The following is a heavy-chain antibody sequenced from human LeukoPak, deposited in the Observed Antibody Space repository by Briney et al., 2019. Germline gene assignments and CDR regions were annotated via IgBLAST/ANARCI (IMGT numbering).Heavy chain of an antibody. CDR1: GYTFTGYY. Sequence: ASVKVSCKASGYTFTGYYMHWVRQAPGQGLEWMGWINPNSGGTNYAQKFQGRVTMTRDTSISTAYMELSRLRSDDTAVYYCARSSIVVVPAAIEEPYYFDYWGQGTLVTVSS. V-gene: IGHV1-2*02. D-gene: IGHD2-2*01. CDR3: ARSSIVVVPAAIEEPYYFDY. CDR2: INPNSGGT. J-gene: IGHJ4*02.